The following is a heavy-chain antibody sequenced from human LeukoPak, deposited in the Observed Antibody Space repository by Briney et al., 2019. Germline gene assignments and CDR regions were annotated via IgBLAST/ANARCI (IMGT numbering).Heavy chain of an antibody. D-gene: IGHD6-13*01. Sequence: SETLSLTCTVSGYSISSGYYWGWIRQPPGKGLEWIGSIYHSGSTYYNPSLKSRVTISVDTSKNQFSLKLSSVTAADTAVYYCAREDSSSWPNHEKHYNWFDPWGQGTLVTVSS. V-gene: IGHV4-38-2*02. CDR3: AREDSSSWPNHEKHYNWFDP. J-gene: IGHJ5*02. CDR1: GYSISSGYY. CDR2: IYHSGST.